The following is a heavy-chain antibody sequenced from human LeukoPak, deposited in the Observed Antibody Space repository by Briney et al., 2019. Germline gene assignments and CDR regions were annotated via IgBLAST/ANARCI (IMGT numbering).Heavy chain of an antibody. D-gene: IGHD6-19*01. CDR3: ATVAVAGTLAIDY. CDR1: GGSISSSSYY. V-gene: IGHV4-39*07. Sequence: SETLSLTCTVSGGSISSSSYYWGWIRQPPGKGLEWIGSIYYSGSTYYNPSLKSRVTISVDTSKNQFSLKLSSVTAADTAVYYCATVAVAGTLAIDYWGQGTLVTVSS. CDR2: IYYSGST. J-gene: IGHJ4*02.